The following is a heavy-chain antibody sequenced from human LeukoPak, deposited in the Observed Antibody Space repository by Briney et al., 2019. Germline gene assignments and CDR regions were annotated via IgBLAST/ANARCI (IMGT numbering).Heavy chain of an antibody. CDR1: GGSISSSY. D-gene: IGHD6-13*01. CDR3: ARDLRKGYSSSLYYYYGMDV. CDR2: IYTSGST. V-gene: IGHV4-4*07. Sequence: PSETLSLTCTVSGGSISSSYWSWVRQPAGKGLEWIGRIYTSGSTNYNPSLKSRVTMSVDTSKNQFSLKLSSVTAADTAVYYCARDLRKGYSSSLYYYYGMDVWGQGTTVTVSS. J-gene: IGHJ6*02.